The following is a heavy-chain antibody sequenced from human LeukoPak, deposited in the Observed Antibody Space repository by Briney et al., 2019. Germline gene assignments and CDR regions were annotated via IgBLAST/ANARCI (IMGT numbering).Heavy chain of an antibody. CDR1: GGSITSYY. J-gene: IGHJ3*02. CDR3: ARARYVNSFYAFDI. CDR2: ISKSGNT. D-gene: IGHD3-9*01. Sequence: SETLSLTCTVSGGSITSYYWSWIRQPPGKGLEWIGYISKSGNTNYSPSLKSRVTIFGDTSKNQFFLRLTSVTAADTAVYYCARARYVNSFYAFDIWGQGTMVSVSS. V-gene: IGHV4-59*01.